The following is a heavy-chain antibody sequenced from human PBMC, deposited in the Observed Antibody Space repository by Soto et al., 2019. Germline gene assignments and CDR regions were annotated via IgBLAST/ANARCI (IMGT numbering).Heavy chain of an antibody. D-gene: IGHD3-16*01. Sequence: EVQLVESGGGLVQPGGSLRLSCAASGFTFSNYDMHWVRQTTGKGLEWVSGIGTAGDTYYSGSVKGRFSISREDAKNSFYLQMNSLRAEDTAVYYCVSGGLYICGQGTLVTVSS. V-gene: IGHV3-13*01. J-gene: IGHJ4*02. CDR3: VSGGLYI. CDR1: GFTFSNYD. CDR2: IGTAGDT.